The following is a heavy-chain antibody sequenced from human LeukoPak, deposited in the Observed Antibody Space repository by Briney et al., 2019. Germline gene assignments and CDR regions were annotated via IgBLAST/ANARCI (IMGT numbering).Heavy chain of an antibody. D-gene: IGHD1-26*01. CDR3: ARDGTRGSKFRYMDV. J-gene: IGHJ6*03. CDR1: GFPFRSYA. Sequence: GGSLRLSCAASGFPFRSYAMHWVRQAPGKGLEWVAFIRYDGSYKYYADSVKGRFTISRDNSKNTLFLQMNSLRAEDTAVYYCARDGTRGSKFRYMDVWGKGTTVTISS. CDR2: IRYDGSYK. V-gene: IGHV3-30*02.